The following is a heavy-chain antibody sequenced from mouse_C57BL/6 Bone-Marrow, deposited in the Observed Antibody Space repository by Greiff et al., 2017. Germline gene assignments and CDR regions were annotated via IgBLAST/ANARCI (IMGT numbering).Heavy chain of an antibody. V-gene: IGHV5-4*03. J-gene: IGHJ2*01. CDR2: ISDGGSYT. CDR1: GFTFSSYA. CDR3: ARRGRGYYGSSSFDY. Sequence: DVKLVESGGGLVKPGGSLKLSCAASGFTFSSYAMSWVRQTPEKRLEWVATISDGGSYTYYPDNVKGRFTISRDNAKNNLYLQMSHLKSEDTAMYYCARRGRGYYGSSSFDYWGQGTTLTVSS. D-gene: IGHD1-1*01.